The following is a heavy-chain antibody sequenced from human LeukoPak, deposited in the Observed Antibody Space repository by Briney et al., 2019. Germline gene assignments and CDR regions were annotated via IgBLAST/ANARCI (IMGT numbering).Heavy chain of an antibody. Sequence: SETLSLTCTVSGGSISSYYWSWIRQPPGKGLEWIGYIYYNGSTNYNPSLKSRVTISVDTSKNQFSLKLSSVTAADTAVYYCARNYYDSSGYIRDAFDIWGQGTMVTVSS. CDR3: ARNYYDSSGYIRDAFDI. CDR1: GGSISSYY. J-gene: IGHJ3*02. V-gene: IGHV4-59*01. CDR2: IYYNGST. D-gene: IGHD3-22*01.